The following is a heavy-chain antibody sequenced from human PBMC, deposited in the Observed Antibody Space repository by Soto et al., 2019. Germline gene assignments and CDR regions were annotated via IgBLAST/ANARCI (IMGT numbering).Heavy chain of an antibody. CDR2: IHRSGSA. D-gene: IGHD3-3*01. V-gene: IGHV4-39*01. CDR1: GGTITSDNFF. Sequence: PSETLSLTCTVSGGTITSDNFFWGWVRQSPGMGLEWMGNIHRSGSAIYNPSLRSRLTISVAPSKNQFYLSLSSLTAADTATYYCVRSYYTLCFGYYVAPPSDFYNSMDGWGQGTTIAASS. J-gene: IGHJ6*02. CDR3: VRSYYTLCFGYYVAPPSDFYNSMDG.